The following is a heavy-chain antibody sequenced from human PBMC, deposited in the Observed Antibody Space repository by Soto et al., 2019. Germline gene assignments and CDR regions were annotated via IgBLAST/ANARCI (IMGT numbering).Heavy chain of an antibody. CDR1: GFSFRTYW. D-gene: IGHD3-9*01. CDR3: ERYCMNYDISTGRSDAFDI. V-gene: IGHV3-7*01. CDR2: INQDGSRK. Sequence: GGSLRLSCAASGFSFRTYWMGWVRQAPGKGLEWVANINQDGSRKYYVDSVKGRFTISRDSAKNSLYLQMNSLRAEDTAVYYCERYCMNYDISTGRSDAFDIWGQGTMVTLSS. J-gene: IGHJ3*02.